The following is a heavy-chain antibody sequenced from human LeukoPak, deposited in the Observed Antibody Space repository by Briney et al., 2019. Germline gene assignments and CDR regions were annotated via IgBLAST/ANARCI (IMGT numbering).Heavy chain of an antibody. CDR3: ARRYYGSGSYRGAFDV. CDR1: GFKFDDYA. D-gene: IGHD3-10*01. V-gene: IGHV3-9*01. Sequence: GGSLRLSCVASGFKFDDYAMHWVRQAPGKGLEWVSGIIWNSGHIGYVDSVKGRFTISRDNAKNSLYLQMNSLRTEDTALYYCARRYYGSGSYRGAFDVWGQGTMVTVSS. J-gene: IGHJ3*01. CDR2: IIWNSGHI.